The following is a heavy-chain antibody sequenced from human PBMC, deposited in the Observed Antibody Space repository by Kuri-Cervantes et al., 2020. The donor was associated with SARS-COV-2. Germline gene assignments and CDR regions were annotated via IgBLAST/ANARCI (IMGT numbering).Heavy chain of an antibody. V-gene: IGHV4-39*07. CDR2: IYYSGST. D-gene: IGHD6-13*01. J-gene: IGHJ3*02. CDR3: ARDPWSIAAALNAFDI. Sequence: WVRQAPGKGLEWIGSIYYSGSTYYNPSLKSRVTISVDTSKNQFSLKLSSVTAADTAVYYCARDPWSIAAALNAFDIWGQGTMVTVSS.